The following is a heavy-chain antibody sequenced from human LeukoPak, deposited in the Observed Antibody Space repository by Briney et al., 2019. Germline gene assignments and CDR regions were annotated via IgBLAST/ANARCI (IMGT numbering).Heavy chain of an antibody. Sequence: PGGSLRLSCAASGFTFSSYGMHWVRQAPGKGLEWVAVISYDGSNKYYADSVKGRFTISRDNSKNTLYLQMNSLRAEDTAVYYCARDLVENIVVVPAAIGDDYYYYYGMDVRGQGTTVTVSS. CDR2: ISYDGSNK. CDR1: GFTFSSYG. CDR3: ARDLVENIVVVPAAIGDDYYYYYGMDV. D-gene: IGHD2-2*01. J-gene: IGHJ6*02. V-gene: IGHV3-30*03.